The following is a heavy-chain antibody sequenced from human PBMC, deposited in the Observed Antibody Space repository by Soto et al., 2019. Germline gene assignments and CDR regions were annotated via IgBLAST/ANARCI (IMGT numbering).Heavy chain of an antibody. J-gene: IGHJ4*02. V-gene: IGHV3-23*01. CDR2: ISGSGGST. CDR1: GFTFSSYA. Sequence: GGSLRLSCAASGFTFSSYAMSWVRQAPGKGLEWVSAISGSGGSTYYADSVKGRFTISRDNSKNTLYLQMNSLRAEDTAVYYCAKDPYDFWSGYPTHHFDYWGQGTLVTVSS. D-gene: IGHD3-3*01. CDR3: AKDPYDFWSGYPTHHFDY.